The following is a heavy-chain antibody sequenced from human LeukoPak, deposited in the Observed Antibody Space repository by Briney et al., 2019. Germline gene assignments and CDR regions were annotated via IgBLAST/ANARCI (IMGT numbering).Heavy chain of an antibody. D-gene: IGHD2-15*01. CDR3: ARDAGYCSGGSCYPHYMDV. J-gene: IGHJ6*03. CDR2: MYYSGST. Sequence: SETLSLTCTVSGDSITSSDYYWGWIRQPPGKGLEWIGNMYYSGSTYYNPSLKGRVTISVDTSKNQFSLKLSSVTAADTAVYYCARDAGYCSGGSCYPHYMDVWGKGTTVTVSS. V-gene: IGHV4-39*07. CDR1: GDSITSSDYY.